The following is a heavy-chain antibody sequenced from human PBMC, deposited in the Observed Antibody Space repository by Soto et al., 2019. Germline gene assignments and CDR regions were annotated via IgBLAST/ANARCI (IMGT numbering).Heavy chain of an antibody. CDR3: ARRWSSPSNYYLDY. CDR1: GFTFANYW. CDR2: MDPSDSYT. D-gene: IGHD6-6*01. J-gene: IGHJ4*02. V-gene: IGHV5-10-1*03. Sequence: GAEVKKPGESLRISCKGSGFTFANYWINLVRQMPGKGLEWMGRMDPSDSYTNYSPSFQGHVTISTDKSISTAYLQWSSLKASDTALYYCARRWSSPSNYYLDYWGQGALVTVPS.